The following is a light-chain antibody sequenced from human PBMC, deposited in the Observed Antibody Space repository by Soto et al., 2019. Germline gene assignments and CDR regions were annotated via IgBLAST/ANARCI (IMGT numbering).Light chain of an antibody. CDR2: GAS. CDR3: QQYDIYSRT. CDR1: QSVSSN. Sequence: EIVLTQSPGTLSVSPGERATLSCRASQSVSSNLAWYQQKPGQAPRLLIYGASTRATGIPARFSGSGSGTEFTLTISSLQPDDFATYYCQQYDIYSRTFGQGTKVDIK. J-gene: IGKJ1*01. V-gene: IGKV3-15*01.